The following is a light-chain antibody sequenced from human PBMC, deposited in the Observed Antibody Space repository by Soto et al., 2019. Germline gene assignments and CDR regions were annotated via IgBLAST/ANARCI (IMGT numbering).Light chain of an antibody. CDR3: QTWGTGIVV. Sequence: QSVLTQSPSASASLGASVKLTCTLSSGHSSYVIAWHQQQPEEGPRYLMKLNSDGSHTKGDGIPDRFSGSSSGAERYLTISSLPSEDEADYYCQTWGTGIVVFGGGTKLTVL. CDR2: LNSDGSH. J-gene: IGLJ2*01. V-gene: IGLV4-69*01. CDR1: SGHSSYV.